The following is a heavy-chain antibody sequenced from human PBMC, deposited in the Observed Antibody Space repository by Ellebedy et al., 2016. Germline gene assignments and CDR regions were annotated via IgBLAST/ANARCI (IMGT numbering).Heavy chain of an antibody. CDR3: ARAPTGDHEYFDY. CDR1: GFTFSSYA. Sequence: GESLKISCAASGFTFSSYAMSWVRQAPGKGLEWVSAISGSGGSTYYADSVKGRFTISRDNSKNTLYLQMNSLRAEDTAVYYCARAPTGDHEYFDYWGQGTLVTVSS. J-gene: IGHJ4*02. CDR2: ISGSGGST. D-gene: IGHD7-27*01. V-gene: IGHV3-23*01.